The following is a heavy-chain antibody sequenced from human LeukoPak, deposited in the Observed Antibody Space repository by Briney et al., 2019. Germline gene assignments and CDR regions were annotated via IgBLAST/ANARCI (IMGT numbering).Heavy chain of an antibody. CDR2: ISSSSSTI. Sequence: GGSLRLSCAASGFTFSSYSMNWVRQAPGKGLEWVSYISSSSSTIHYADSVKGRFTISRDNSKNTLFLQMKSLRAEDTAVYYCAKDAYSYGRYWYFDVWGRGTLVTVSS. CDR3: AKDAYSYGRYWYFDV. D-gene: IGHD5-18*01. CDR1: GFTFSSYS. V-gene: IGHV3-48*01. J-gene: IGHJ2*01.